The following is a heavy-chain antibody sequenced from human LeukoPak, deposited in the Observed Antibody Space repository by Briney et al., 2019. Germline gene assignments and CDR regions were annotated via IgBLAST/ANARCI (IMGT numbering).Heavy chain of an antibody. D-gene: IGHD3-22*01. CDR2: IYYSGST. CDR3: ARETTYYYDSSGYYYGFSAFDI. J-gene: IGHJ3*02. V-gene: IGHV4-59*01. Sequence: PSETLSLTCTVSGGSISSYYWSWIRQPPGKGLEWIGYIYYSGSTNYNPSLTSRVTISVDTSKNQFSLKLSSVTAADTAVYYCARETTYYYDSSGYYYGFSAFDIWGQGTMVTVSS. CDR1: GGSISSYY.